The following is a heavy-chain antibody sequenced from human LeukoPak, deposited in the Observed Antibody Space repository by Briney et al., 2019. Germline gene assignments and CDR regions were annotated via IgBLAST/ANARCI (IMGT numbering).Heavy chain of an antibody. CDR3: ATAGGETSRMGFDP. CDR1: GFTFRRYW. Sequence: GGPLRLSCADSGFTFRRYWMHWVRQTPGKGLVWVSCISGDGSVTRYADSVKGRFTISRDNTRNTLYLQMHSLRVEDMAVYYCATAGGETSRMGFDPWGQGSLVTVSS. D-gene: IGHD4-17*01. J-gene: IGHJ5*02. V-gene: IGHV3-74*01. CDR2: ISGDGSVT.